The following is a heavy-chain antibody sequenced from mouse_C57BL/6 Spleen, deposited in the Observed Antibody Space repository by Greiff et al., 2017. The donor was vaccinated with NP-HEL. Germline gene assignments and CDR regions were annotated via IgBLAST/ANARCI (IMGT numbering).Heavy chain of an antibody. CDR2: IDPSDSET. V-gene: IGHV1-52*01. CDR1: GYTFTSYW. J-gene: IGHJ3*01. Sequence: QVQLKQPGAELVRPGSSVKLSCKASGYTFTSYWMHWVKQRPIQGLEWIGNIDPSDSETHYNQKFKDKATLTVDKSSSTAYMQLSSLTSEDSAVYYCARFDDYGPWFAYWGQGTLVTVSA. D-gene: IGHD2-4*01. CDR3: ARFDDYGPWFAY.